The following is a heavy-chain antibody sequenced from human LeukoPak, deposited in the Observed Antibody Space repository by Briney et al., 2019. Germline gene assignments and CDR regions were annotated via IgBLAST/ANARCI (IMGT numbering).Heavy chain of an antibody. CDR3: ARDNDYYDSSGYYLYYMDV. J-gene: IGHJ6*03. D-gene: IGHD3-22*01. CDR2: INPNSGVT. CDR1: GYTFTGYY. Sequence: ASVKVSCKASGYTFTGYYMHWVRQAPGQGLEWMGWINPNSGVTNYAQKFQGRVTMTRDTSISTAYMELSRLRSDDTAVYYCARDNDYYDSSGYYLYYMDVWGKGTTVTVSS. V-gene: IGHV1-2*02.